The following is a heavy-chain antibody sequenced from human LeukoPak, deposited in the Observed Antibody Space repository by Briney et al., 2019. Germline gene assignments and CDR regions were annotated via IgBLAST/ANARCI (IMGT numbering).Heavy chain of an antibody. Sequence: GAFLEISCKGPGYSFTSYWISWVRQMPGEGLGWMGRIDPSDSYTNYSPSFQGHVTISADKSISTAYLQWSSLKASDTAMYYCARTRYCSSWYLDDYWGQGTLVTVSS. CDR2: IDPSDSYT. J-gene: IGHJ4*02. CDR1: GYSFTSYW. CDR3: ARTRYCSSWYLDDY. D-gene: IGHD6-13*01. V-gene: IGHV5-10-1*01.